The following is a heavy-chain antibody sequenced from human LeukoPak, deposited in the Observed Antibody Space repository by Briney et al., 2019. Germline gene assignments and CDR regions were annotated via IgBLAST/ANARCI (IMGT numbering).Heavy chain of an antibody. CDR1: GNYW. Sequence: GGSLRLSCAASGNYWMHWVRQVPGKGLVWVSHINSDGSWTSYADSVKGRFTISKDNAKNTVYLQMNSLRAEDTAVYYCVSFCETYWGRGTLVTVSS. V-gene: IGHV3-74*01. D-gene: IGHD2/OR15-2a*01. J-gene: IGHJ4*02. CDR3: VSFCETY. CDR2: INSDGSWT.